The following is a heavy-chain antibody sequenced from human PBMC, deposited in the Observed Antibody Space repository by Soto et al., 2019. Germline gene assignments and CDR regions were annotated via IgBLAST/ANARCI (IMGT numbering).Heavy chain of an antibody. CDR3: ARERGGDLGMYV. Sequence: GASVKVSCKASGYTFTSYYMHWVRQAPGQGLEWMGIINPSGGSTSYAQKFQGRVTMTRDTSTSTVYMELRSLRSEATDVYYCARERGGDLGMYVWGQGTTVTVSS. D-gene: IGHD3-16*01. CDR2: INPSGGST. J-gene: IGHJ6*02. CDR1: GYTFTSYY. V-gene: IGHV1-46*01.